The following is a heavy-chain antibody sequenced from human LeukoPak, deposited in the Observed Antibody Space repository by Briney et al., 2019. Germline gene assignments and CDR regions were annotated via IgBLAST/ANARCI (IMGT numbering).Heavy chain of an antibody. D-gene: IGHD3-10*01. CDR2: ITYDGYYK. CDR1: GFTFTSYG. Sequence: QTGGSLRLSCAASGFTFTSYGMHWVRQSPRKGLEWVALITYDGYYKYYSDSVKGRFTISSDTSKNTLYLQMNSLRAEDTAVYYCARDLSPVVRASPMGYWGQGTLVTVSS. J-gene: IGHJ4*02. V-gene: IGHV3-30*03. CDR3: ARDLSPVVRASPMGY.